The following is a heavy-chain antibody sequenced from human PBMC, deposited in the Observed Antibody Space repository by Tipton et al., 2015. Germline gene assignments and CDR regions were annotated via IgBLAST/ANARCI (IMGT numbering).Heavy chain of an antibody. V-gene: IGHV4-30-4*01. Sequence: TLSLTCTVSGGSISSGDYYWSWIRQAPGKGLEWIGYIYHSGSTYYNPSLKSRVTISVDTSKNQFSLKLSSVTAADTAVYYRARYQLMFYGGYFFNSWGQGTLVTVSS. D-gene: IGHD2-2*01. J-gene: IGHJ4*02. CDR1: GGSISSGDYY. CDR2: IYHSGST. CDR3: ARYQLMFYGGYFFNS.